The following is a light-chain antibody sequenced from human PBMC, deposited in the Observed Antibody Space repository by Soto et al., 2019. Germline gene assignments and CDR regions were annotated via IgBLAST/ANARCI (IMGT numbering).Light chain of an antibody. Sequence: EIVMTQSPATLSVSPGERATLSCRASQGVRSNLAWYQQKPGQPPRLVISGASTRAPGIPARFSGFGSGTDFTLTISSLQSEDFAIYYCQHYNSYSEAFGQGTKVDIK. V-gene: IGKV3D-15*01. CDR2: GAS. CDR3: QHYNSYSEA. CDR1: QGVRSN. J-gene: IGKJ1*01.